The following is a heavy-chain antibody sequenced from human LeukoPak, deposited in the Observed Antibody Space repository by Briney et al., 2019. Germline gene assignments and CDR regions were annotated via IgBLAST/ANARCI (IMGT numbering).Heavy chain of an antibody. CDR1: GFTFSDYY. CDR2: ISSSSSYI. J-gene: IGHJ4*02. Sequence: TGGSLRLSRAASGFTFSDYYMSWIRQAPGKGLEWVSSISSSSSYIYYADSVKGRFTISRDNAKNSLYLQMNSLRAEDTAVYYCARGPPRNPFDYWGQGTLVTVSS. CDR3: ARGPPRNPFDY. V-gene: IGHV3-11*06.